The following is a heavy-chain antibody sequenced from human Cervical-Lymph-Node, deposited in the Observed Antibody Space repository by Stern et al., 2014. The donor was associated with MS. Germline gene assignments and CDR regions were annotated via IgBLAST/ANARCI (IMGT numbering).Heavy chain of an antibody. V-gene: IGHV3-30*18. Sequence: VQLEESGGGVVQPGRSLRLSCAASGFTFSDYGMHWVRQAPGKGLEWVAVISYDGSNEYYADSVKGRFTISRDNSKNTLYLQMNSLRAEDTAVYYCAKPPHYYDSSGALGYFQHWGQGTLVTVPS. CDR1: GFTFSDYG. D-gene: IGHD3-22*01. CDR2: ISYDGSNE. J-gene: IGHJ1*01. CDR3: AKPPHYYDSSGALGYFQH.